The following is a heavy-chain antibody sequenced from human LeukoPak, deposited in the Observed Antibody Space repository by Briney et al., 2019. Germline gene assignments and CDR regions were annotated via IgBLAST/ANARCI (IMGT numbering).Heavy chain of an antibody. CDR3: ARVFDYYYMDV. CDR2: IYYSGST. CDR1: GGSISSSSYY. Sequence: SETLSLTCTVSGGSISSSSYYWGWIRQPPGKGLEWIGSIYYSGSTYYNPSLKSRVTISVDTSKNQFSLKLSSVTAADTAVYYCARVFDYYYMDVWGKGTTVTISS. V-gene: IGHV4-39*07. J-gene: IGHJ6*03.